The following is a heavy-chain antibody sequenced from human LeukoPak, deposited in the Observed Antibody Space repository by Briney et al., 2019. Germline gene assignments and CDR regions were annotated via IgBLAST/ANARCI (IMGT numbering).Heavy chain of an antibody. CDR1: GFTVSSNY. V-gene: IGHV3-66*01. CDR2: IYSGGST. D-gene: IGHD3-10*01. Sequence: GGSLRLSCAASGFTVSSNYMSWVRQAPGKGLEWVSVIYSGGSTYYADSVKGRFTISRDNSKNTLYLQMNSLRAEDTAVYYCAKNPASYYYFDYWGQGTLVTVSS. CDR3: AKNPASYYYFDY. J-gene: IGHJ4*02.